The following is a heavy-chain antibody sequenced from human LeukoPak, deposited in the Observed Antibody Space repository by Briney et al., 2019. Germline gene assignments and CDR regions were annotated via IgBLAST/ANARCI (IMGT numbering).Heavy chain of an antibody. CDR3: ARDHGSGWYSYLDD. CDR2: IRFDGNNK. J-gene: IGHJ4*02. CDR1: GFTFNNYD. V-gene: IGHV3-30*02. D-gene: IGHD6-19*01. Sequence: GGSLRLSCAASGFTFNNYDMHWVRQAPGKGLEWVAFIRFDGNNKYYADSVKGRFTISRDNSKHTLYLQMNSLRAEDTAVYYCARDHGSGWYSYLDDWGQGTLVTVSS.